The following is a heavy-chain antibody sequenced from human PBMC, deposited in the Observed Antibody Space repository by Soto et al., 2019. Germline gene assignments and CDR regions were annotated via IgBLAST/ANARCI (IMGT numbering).Heavy chain of an antibody. D-gene: IGHD6-19*01. CDR3: ARDRAIAVAGKDYGMDV. J-gene: IGHJ6*02. V-gene: IGHV1-18*01. Sequence: ASVKVSCKASGYTFTSYGISWVRQAPGQGLEWVGWISAYNGNTNYAQKLQGRVTMTTDTSTSTAYMELRSLRSDDTAVYYCARDRAIAVAGKDYGMDVWGQGTTVTVSS. CDR1: GYTFTSYG. CDR2: ISAYNGNT.